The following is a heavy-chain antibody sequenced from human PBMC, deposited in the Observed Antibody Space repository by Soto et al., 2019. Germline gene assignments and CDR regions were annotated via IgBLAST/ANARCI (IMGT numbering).Heavy chain of an antibody. V-gene: IGHV4-31*03. CDR3: ARCEYYDSSGRFLGVFDP. D-gene: IGHD3-22*01. J-gene: IGHJ5*02. CDR2: IYDSGST. Sequence: QVQLQESGPGLVKPSQTLSLTCTVSGGSVSSGGYYWSWIRQHPGKGLEWIGYIYDSGSTYYNTSPKSRVTISVDTSKNQFSLKLSSVTAADTAVYYCARCEYYDSSGRFLGVFDPWGQGTLVTVSS. CDR1: GGSVSSGGYY.